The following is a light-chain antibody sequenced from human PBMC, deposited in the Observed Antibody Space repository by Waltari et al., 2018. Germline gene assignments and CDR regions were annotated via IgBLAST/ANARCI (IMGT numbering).Light chain of an antibody. CDR1: QSVNRS. J-gene: IGKJ1*01. V-gene: IGKV3-20*01. CDR2: DAS. Sequence: EIVLTQSPGTLSLSPGERATLSCRPSQSVNRSLAWYQQKPGQAPRLLIFDASSRATGIPDRFSGSGSGTDFSLTISRLEPEDFAVYYCQKYVSLPATFGQGTKVEI. CDR3: QKYVSLPAT.